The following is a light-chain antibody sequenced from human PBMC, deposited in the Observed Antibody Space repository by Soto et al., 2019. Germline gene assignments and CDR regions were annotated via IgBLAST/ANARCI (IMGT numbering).Light chain of an antibody. J-gene: IGKJ1*01. V-gene: IGKV1-39*01. CDR3: QQTASAPPWT. Sequence: DIQMTQPPTSLSASVGDRVTISCRASQRIGTYLAWYQQKPGKAPRLLISGASSVQSGVPPRFSGSGSATDFILTISSLRLEDIATYYCQQTASAPPWTFGQGTKWIS. CDR2: GAS. CDR1: QRIGTY.